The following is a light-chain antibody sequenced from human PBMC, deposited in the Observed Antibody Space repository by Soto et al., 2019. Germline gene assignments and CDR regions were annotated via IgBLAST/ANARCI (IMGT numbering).Light chain of an antibody. V-gene: IGLV2-14*01. Sequence: QSVLTQPASVSGSPGQSITISCTGTSSDIGGYKYVSWYQQHPGKAPKLIIYEVTNRPSGVSDRFSGSKSGNTASLTISGLQAEDGADYYCSSYTIYSTLLLFGGGTQLTVL. CDR1: SSDIGGYKY. CDR2: EVT. J-gene: IGLJ2*01. CDR3: SSYTIYSTLLL.